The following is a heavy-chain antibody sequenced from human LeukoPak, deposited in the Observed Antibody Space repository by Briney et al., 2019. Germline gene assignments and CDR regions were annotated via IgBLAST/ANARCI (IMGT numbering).Heavy chain of an antibody. V-gene: IGHV1-46*01. D-gene: IGHD3-22*01. CDR2: INPNSGST. CDR3: ARLRVPHYSDTSGYYDY. Sequence: ASVKVSCKASGYTFTGYYMHWVRQAPGQRLECMGIINPNSGSTTYAQRFQGRVTMTRDTSTSTVYMELSSLRSEDTAVYYCARLRVPHYSDTSGYYDYWGQGTLVTVSS. J-gene: IGHJ4*02. CDR1: GYTFTGYY.